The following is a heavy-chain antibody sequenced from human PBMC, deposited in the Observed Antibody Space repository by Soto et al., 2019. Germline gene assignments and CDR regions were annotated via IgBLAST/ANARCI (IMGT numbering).Heavy chain of an antibody. CDR1: GFTFAVHA. D-gene: IGHD6-19*01. J-gene: IGHJ5*02. CDR2: ISGLGGTT. V-gene: IGHV3-23*01. Sequence: GGSLRLSCAASGFTFAVHAMSWVRQAPGKGLEWVSSISGLGGTTHDADSATGRSNISRENSHSTMYLQVNRLRVEATALYYRVKDRLARQWQLQSDSWGQGTPVTVSP. CDR3: VKDRLARQWQLQSDS.